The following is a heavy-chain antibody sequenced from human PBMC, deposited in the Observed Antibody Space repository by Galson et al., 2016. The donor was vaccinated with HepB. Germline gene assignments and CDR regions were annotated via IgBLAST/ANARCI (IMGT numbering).Heavy chain of an antibody. CDR3: AKDFRIEVRPEVFDY. V-gene: IGHV3-23*01. CDR1: GFSFRSYA. CDR2: ISGSGGST. J-gene: IGHJ4*02. D-gene: IGHD6-6*01. Sequence: SLRLSCAASGFSFRSYAMSWVRQAPGKGLEWVSAISGSGGSTYHADSVQGRFTITRDNSKNTLYLQMNSLRAEDTDVYYCAKDFRIEVRPEVFDYWGQGTLVTVSS.